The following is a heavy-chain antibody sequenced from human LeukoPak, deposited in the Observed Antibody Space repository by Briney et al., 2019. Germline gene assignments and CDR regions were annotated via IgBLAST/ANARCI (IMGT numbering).Heavy chain of an antibody. CDR2: LSGTSDTI. J-gene: IGHJ6*02. CDR1: GFIFSDYY. V-gene: IGHV3-11*01. CDR3: ARGGAHGMDV. D-gene: IGHD1-26*01. Sequence: GGSLRLSCAASGFIFSDYYMSWIRQAPGKGLEWVSYLSGTSDTIDYADSVEGRFTISRDNAKNSVFLQMNSLRAEDTALYYCARGGAHGMDVWGQGTTVTVSS.